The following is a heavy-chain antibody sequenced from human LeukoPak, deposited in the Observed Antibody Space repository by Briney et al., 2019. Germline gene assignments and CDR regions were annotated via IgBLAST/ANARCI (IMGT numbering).Heavy chain of an antibody. J-gene: IGHJ6*03. CDR2: ISWNSGSI. Sequence: GGSLRLSCAASGFTFDDYAMHWVRQAPGKGLEWVSGISWNSGSIGYADSVKGRFTISRDNPRNTLYLQMNSLRAEDTAVYYCAKGKDFHFYYYMDVWGKGTTVTVSS. V-gene: IGHV3-9*01. CDR1: GFTFDDYA. CDR3: AKGKDFHFYYYMDV. D-gene: IGHD3-3*01.